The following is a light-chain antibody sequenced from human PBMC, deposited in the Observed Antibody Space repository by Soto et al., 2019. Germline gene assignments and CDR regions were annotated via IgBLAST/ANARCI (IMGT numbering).Light chain of an antibody. CDR1: QGISSY. J-gene: IGKJ1*01. Sequence: DIQMTQSPSSLSAAVGDRVTITWRASQGISSYLAWYQQKPGKAPKLLIYAASTLQSGVPSRFSGSGSGTEFTLTISSLQPDDFATYYCQQYNSYSPAFGQGTKVDIK. V-gene: IGKV1-9*01. CDR3: QQYNSYSPA. CDR2: AAS.